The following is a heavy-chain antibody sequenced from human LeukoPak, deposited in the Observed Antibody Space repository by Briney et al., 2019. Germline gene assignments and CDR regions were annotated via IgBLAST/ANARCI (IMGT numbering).Heavy chain of an antibody. CDR3: ARAVGSGSCYSDY. J-gene: IGHJ4*02. CDR2: INDYNGNT. D-gene: IGHD2-15*01. CDR1: GYTFTSYG. V-gene: IGHV1-18*01. Sequence: ASVKVSCKATGYTFTSYGISWVRQAPGQGLEWMGWINDYNGNTNYAQKRQGRVTMTTDTSTSTAYMELSSLRSDDTAVYYCARAVGSGSCYSDYWGQGTLVTVSS.